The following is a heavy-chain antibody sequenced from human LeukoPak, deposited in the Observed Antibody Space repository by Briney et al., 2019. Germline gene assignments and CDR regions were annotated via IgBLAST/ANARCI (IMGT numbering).Heavy chain of an antibody. CDR3: ASSPYYYGSGGLY. CDR1: GGSFSGYY. D-gene: IGHD3-10*01. Sequence: SETLSLTCAVYGGSFSGYYWSWIRQPPGKGLEWIGEINHSGSTNYNPSLKSRVTISVDTSENQFSLKLSSVTAADTAVYYCASSPYYYGSGGLYWGQGTLVTVSS. V-gene: IGHV4-34*01. J-gene: IGHJ4*02. CDR2: INHSGST.